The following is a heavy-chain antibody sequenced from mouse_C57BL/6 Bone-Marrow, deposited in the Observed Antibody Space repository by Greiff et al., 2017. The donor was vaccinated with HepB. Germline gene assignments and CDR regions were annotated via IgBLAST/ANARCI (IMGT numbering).Heavy chain of an antibody. V-gene: IGHV1-5*01. Sequence: EVQVVESGTVLARPGASVKMSCKTSGYTFTSYWMHWVKQRPGQGLEWIGAIYPGNSDTSYNQKFKGKAKLTAVTSASTAYMELSSLTNEDSAVYYCTRESSITTVVDYYAMDYWGQGTSVTVSS. CDR2: IYPGNSDT. D-gene: IGHD1-1*01. CDR1: GYTFTSYW. CDR3: TRESSITTVVDYYAMDY. J-gene: IGHJ4*01.